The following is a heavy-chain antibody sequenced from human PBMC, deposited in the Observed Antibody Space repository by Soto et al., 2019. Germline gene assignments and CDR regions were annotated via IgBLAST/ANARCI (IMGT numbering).Heavy chain of an antibody. D-gene: IGHD4-17*01. Sequence: SETLSLTCTVSVGSISKRSYYWGWIRQPPGKGLEWIGSMYYSGSTYYNPSLKSRVTISVDTSKNQFSLKLSSVTAADTAVYYCVADTVTLYYYYYGMDVWGQGTTVT. V-gene: IGHV4-39*01. CDR2: MYYSGST. CDR1: VGSISKRSYY. CDR3: VADTVTLYYYYYGMDV. J-gene: IGHJ6*02.